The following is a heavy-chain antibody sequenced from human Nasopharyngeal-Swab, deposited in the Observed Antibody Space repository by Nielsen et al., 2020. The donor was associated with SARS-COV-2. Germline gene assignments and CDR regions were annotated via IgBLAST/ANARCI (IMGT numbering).Heavy chain of an antibody. Sequence: WIRQPPGKGLEWVSAISGSGGSTYYADSVKGRFTISRDNSKNTLYLQMNSLRAEDTAVYYCAKDLKPMYYDFWSGYYTDYYYCMDVWGKGTTVTVSS. J-gene: IGHJ6*03. D-gene: IGHD3-3*01. V-gene: IGHV3-23*01. CDR2: ISGSGGST. CDR3: AKDLKPMYYDFWSGYYTDYYYCMDV.